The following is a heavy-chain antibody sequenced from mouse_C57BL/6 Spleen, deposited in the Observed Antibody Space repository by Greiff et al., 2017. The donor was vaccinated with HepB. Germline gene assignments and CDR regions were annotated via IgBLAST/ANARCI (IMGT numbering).Heavy chain of an antibody. J-gene: IGHJ3*01. CDR1: GYTFTDYN. V-gene: IGHV1-18*01. Sequence: VQLKESGPELVKPGASVKIPCKASGYTFTDYNMDWVKQSHGKSLEWIGDINPNNGGTIYNQKFKGKATLTVDKSSSTAYMELRSLTSEDTAVYYCARVYYSNYWFAYWGQGTLVTVSA. D-gene: IGHD2-5*01. CDR3: ARVYYSNYWFAY. CDR2: INPNNGGT.